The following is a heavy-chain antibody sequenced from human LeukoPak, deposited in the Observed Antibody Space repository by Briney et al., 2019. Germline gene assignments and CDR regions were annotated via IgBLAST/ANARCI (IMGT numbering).Heavy chain of an antibody. D-gene: IGHD2-21*02. V-gene: IGHV1-2*02. CDR2: INPHSGGT. CDR1: AYTFTGYF. Sequence: ASVKVSCKASAYTFTGYFIHWVRQAPGQGLEWMGYINPHSGGTSSPQKFQGRVTMTTDTFISAAYMELSSLISDDTAMYYCVREGNELLSKNFDYWGQGTLVTVSS. J-gene: IGHJ4*02. CDR3: VREGNELLSKNFDY.